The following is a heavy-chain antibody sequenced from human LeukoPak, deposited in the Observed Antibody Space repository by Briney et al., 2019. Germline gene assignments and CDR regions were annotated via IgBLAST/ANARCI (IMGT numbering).Heavy chain of an antibody. V-gene: IGHV3-7*01. CDR3: ARDSPWFDP. Sequence: GGSLRLSCAASGFTFSSSWMSWVRQAPGKGLEWVANINQDGSEKYYADSVKGRFTISRDNAKNSLYLQMNSLRAEDTAVYYCARDSPWFDPWGQGTLVTVSS. CDR2: INQDGSEK. CDR1: GFTFSSSW. J-gene: IGHJ5*02.